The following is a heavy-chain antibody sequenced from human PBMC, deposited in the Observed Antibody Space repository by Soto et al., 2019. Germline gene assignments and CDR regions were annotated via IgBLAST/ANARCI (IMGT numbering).Heavy chain of an antibody. CDR1: GFIFSNYA. J-gene: IGHJ6*02. Sequence: QLHLVESGGGVVQPGNSLRLSCTASGFIFSNYAMHWVRQAPGKGLEWVALISYDGRHIYYADSVKGRFAISRDNSKNTLDLVMNSLRREDTAMYYCARDVSDCVLDVWGQGTTVNVSS. D-gene: IGHD2-21*02. V-gene: IGHV3-30*09. CDR2: ISYDGRHI. CDR3: ARDVSDCVLDV.